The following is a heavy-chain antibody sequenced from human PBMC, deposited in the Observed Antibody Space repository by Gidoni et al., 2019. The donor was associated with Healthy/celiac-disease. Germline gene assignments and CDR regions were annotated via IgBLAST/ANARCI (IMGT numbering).Heavy chain of an antibody. D-gene: IGHD1-1*01. Sequence: QVQLVESGGGVVQPGRSLRLSCAASGFTFSSYGMHWVRQAPGKGLEWVAVIWYDGSNKYYADSVKGRFTISRDNSKNTLYLQMNSLRAEDTAVYYCARGRNDAYYYMDVWGKGTTVTVSS. CDR1: GFTFSSYG. V-gene: IGHV3-33*01. J-gene: IGHJ6*03. CDR3: ARGRNDAYYYMDV. CDR2: IWYDGSNK.